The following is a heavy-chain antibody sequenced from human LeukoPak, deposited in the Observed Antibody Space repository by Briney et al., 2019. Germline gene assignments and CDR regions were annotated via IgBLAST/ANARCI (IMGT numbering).Heavy chain of an antibody. CDR2: FDPEDGET. J-gene: IGHJ6*02. CDR1: GYTLTELS. CDR3: ATDPGQYGMDV. Sequence: AASVKVSCKVSGYTLTELSMHWVRQAPGKGLEWMGGFDPEDGETIYAQNFQGRVTMTEDTSTDTAYMELSSLRSEDTAVYYCATDPGQYGMDVWGQGTTVTVSS. V-gene: IGHV1-24*01.